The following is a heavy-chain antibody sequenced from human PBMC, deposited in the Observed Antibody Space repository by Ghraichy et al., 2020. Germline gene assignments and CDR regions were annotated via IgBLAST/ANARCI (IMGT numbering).Heavy chain of an antibody. Sequence: GGSLRLSCAASGFTFADYAIHWVRQAPGKGLEWVSSISWNSGIIGYADSVMGRFTISRDNAKNSLYLQMNSLRAEDTALYYCAKDRLGGDLDAYDIWGQGTMVTVSS. CDR1: GFTFADYA. J-gene: IGHJ3*02. D-gene: IGHD2-21*01. V-gene: IGHV3-9*01. CDR3: AKDRLGGDLDAYDI. CDR2: ISWNSGII.